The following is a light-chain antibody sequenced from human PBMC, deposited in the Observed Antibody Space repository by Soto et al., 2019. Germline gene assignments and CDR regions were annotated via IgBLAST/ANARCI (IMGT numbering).Light chain of an antibody. CDR1: RRDVGSYNL. CDR2: EDS. V-gene: IGLV2-23*01. CDR3: CSYAGSGTYV. J-gene: IGLJ1*01. Sequence: SWLTQPASVSGSPGRSITISCTGTRRDVGSYNLVSWYQQHPGKAPKLIIYEDSKRPSGVSNRFSGSKSGNTASLTISGLQAEDEADYYCCSYAGSGTYVFGTGAKVTVL.